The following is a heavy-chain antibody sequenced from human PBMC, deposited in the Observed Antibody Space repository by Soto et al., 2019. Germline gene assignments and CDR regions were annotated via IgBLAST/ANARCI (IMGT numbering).Heavy chain of an antibody. D-gene: IGHD5-12*01. V-gene: IGHV3-64D*06. J-gene: IGHJ6*02. Sequence: VGSLRLSCSASGFTFSSYAMHWVRQAPGKRLEYVSAISSNGGSTYYADSVKGRFTISRDNSKNTLYLQMSSLRAEDTAVYYCTTVEMATSGVWGQGTTVTVSS. CDR3: TTVEMATSGV. CDR1: GFTFSSYA. CDR2: ISSNGGST.